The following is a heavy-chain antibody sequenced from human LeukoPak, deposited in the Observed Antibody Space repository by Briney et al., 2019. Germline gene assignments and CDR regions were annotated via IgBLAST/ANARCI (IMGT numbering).Heavy chain of an antibody. V-gene: IGHV7-4-1*02. CDR3: ARGGSSGSQQSYYYYYYMDV. J-gene: IGHJ6*03. D-gene: IGHD3-22*01. Sequence: ASVKVSCKASGYTFTSYAMNWVRQAPGQGLEWMGWINTNTGNPTYAQGFTGRFVFSLDTSVSTAYLQISSLKAEDTAVYYCARGGSSGSQQSYYYYYYMDVWGKGTTVTVSS. CDR2: INTNTGNP. CDR1: GYTFTSYA.